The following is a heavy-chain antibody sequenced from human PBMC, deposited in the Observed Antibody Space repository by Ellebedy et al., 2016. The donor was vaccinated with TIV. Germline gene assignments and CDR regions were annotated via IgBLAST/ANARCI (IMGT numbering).Heavy chain of an antibody. Sequence: ETLSLTCSVSGVFINSYFWGWIRQPPGKALECLATIFPNGEKSYSKSLESRLTISKDTSKSQVVLTMTNVDPVDTATYYCARIARRFGELTTYYYGMDVWGQGTTVTVSS. D-gene: IGHD3-10*01. CDR2: IFPNGEK. CDR1: GVFINSYFW. CDR3: ARIARRFGELTTYYYGMDV. J-gene: IGHJ6*02. V-gene: IGHV2-26*01.